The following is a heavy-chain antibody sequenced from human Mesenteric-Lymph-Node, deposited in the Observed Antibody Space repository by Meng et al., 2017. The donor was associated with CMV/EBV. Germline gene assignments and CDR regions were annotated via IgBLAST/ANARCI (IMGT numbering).Heavy chain of an antibody. V-gene: IGHV3-33*06. CDR2: IWYDGSNK. CDR3: AKDLGKTTKENWFDP. D-gene: IGHD1-14*01. J-gene: IGHJ5*02. CDR1: GFNLRNDA. Sequence: SGFNLRNDAMHWIRQDQGKGLDWVAVIWYDGSNKYYADSVKGRFTISRDNSKNTLYLQMNSLRAEDTAVYYCAKDLGKTTKENWFDPWGQGTLVTVSS.